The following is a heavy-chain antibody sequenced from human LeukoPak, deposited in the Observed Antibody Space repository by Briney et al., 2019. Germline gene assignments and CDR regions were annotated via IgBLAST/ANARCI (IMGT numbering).Heavy chain of an antibody. CDR3: ARENRNYYGSGSYYNQHFDY. D-gene: IGHD3-10*01. CDR1: GFTVSSNY. V-gene: IGHV3-66*01. CDR2: IYSGGST. J-gene: IGHJ4*02. Sequence: GGSLRLSCAASGFTVSSNYMSWVRQAPGKGLEWVSVIYSGGSTYYADSVKGRFTISRDNSKNTLYLQMNSLRAEDTAVYYCARENRNYYGSGSYYNQHFDYWGQGTLVTVSS.